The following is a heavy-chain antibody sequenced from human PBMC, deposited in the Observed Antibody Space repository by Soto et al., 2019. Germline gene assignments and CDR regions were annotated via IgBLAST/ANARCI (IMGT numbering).Heavy chain of an antibody. CDR2: IYWDDDK. CDR1: GFSLSTSGVG. V-gene: IGHV2-5*02. D-gene: IGHD5-18*01. CDR3: AHVDTDGNFDY. Sequence: QITLKESGPTLVKPTQTLTLTCTFSGFSLSTSGVGVGWIRQPPGKALEWLALIYWDDDKRYSPSLKSRLTXTXXTSKNQVVLTMTNMDPVDTATYYCAHVDTDGNFDYWGQGTLVTVSS. J-gene: IGHJ4*02.